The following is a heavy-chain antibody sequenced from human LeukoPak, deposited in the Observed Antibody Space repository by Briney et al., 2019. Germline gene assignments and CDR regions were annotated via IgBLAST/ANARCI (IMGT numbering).Heavy chain of an antibody. CDR2: IYYSGGT. J-gene: IGHJ3*02. CDR1: GGSISSGGYY. V-gene: IGHV4-31*03. Sequence: SQTLSLTCKVSGGSISSGGYYWSWIRQHPGKGLEWIGYIYYSGGTDYNPSLKSRVTISVDTSKNQFSLKLRSVTAADTAVYYCARHVTISGPYDASDIWGQGTMVTVSP. CDR3: ARHVTISGPYDASDI. D-gene: IGHD5-24*01.